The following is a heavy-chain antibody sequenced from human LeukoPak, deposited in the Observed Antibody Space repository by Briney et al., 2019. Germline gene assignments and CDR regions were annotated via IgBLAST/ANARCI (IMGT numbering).Heavy chain of an antibody. CDR3: ARVSSWYNYFDY. Sequence: PSETLSLTCTVSGGSISSNKYYWSWIRQPPGKGLEWIGYIYYSGSTYYNPSLKSRVTISVDTSKNQFSLKLSSVTAADTAVYYCARVSSWYNYFDYWGQGTLVTVSS. D-gene: IGHD6-13*01. J-gene: IGHJ4*02. CDR1: GGSISSNKYY. CDR2: IYYSGST. V-gene: IGHV4-30-4*08.